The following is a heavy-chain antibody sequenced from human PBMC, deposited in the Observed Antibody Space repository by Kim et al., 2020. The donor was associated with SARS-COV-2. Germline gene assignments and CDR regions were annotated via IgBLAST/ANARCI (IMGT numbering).Heavy chain of an antibody. D-gene: IGHD3-9*01. Sequence: GGSLRLSCAASGFTFSRYSMNWVRQAPGKGLEWVSYISSSGSTTYYADSVKGRFTISRDNAKNSQYLQMNSLRDEDTAVYYCARRVAGFFWYLDLWGRGTLVTVSS. CDR2: ISSSGSTT. CDR1: GFTFSRYS. J-gene: IGHJ2*01. CDR3: ARRVAGFFWYLDL. V-gene: IGHV3-48*02.